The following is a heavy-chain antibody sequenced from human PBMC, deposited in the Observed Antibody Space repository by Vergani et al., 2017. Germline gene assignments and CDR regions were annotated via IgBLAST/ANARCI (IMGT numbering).Heavy chain of an antibody. J-gene: IGHJ4*02. CDR3: AREGGYCSSTSCHRDDY. Sequence: QVQLLESGPGLVKPSETLSLTCAVSGYSISSGYYWGWIRQPPGKGLEWIGSIYHSGSTYYNPSLKSRVTISVDTSKNQFSLKLSSVTAADTAVYYCAREGGYCSSTSCHRDDYWGQGTLVTVSS. V-gene: IGHV4-38-2*02. CDR2: IYHSGST. D-gene: IGHD2-2*02. CDR1: GYSISSGYY.